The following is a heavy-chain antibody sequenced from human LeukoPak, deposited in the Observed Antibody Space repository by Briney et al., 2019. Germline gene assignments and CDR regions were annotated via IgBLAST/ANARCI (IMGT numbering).Heavy chain of an antibody. CDR1: GGSISSGSYY. CDR2: IYTSGST. Sequence: SETLSLTCTVSGGSISSGSYYWSWIRQPAGKGLEWIGRIYTSGSTNYNPSLKSRVTISVDTSKNQFSLKLSSVTAAGTAVYYCARDPRGGGWLDYWGQGTLVTVSS. V-gene: IGHV4-61*02. D-gene: IGHD6-19*01. CDR3: ARDPRGGGWLDY. J-gene: IGHJ4*02.